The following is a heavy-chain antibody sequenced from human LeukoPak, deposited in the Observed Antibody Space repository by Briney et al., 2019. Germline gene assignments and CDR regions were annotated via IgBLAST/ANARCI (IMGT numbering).Heavy chain of an antibody. CDR3: AKDSHWILFDD. V-gene: IGHV3-23*01. Sequence: GGTLRLSCSASGFTFTTYGMNWVRQAPGKGLEWVSGIGGSGTRTYYADSVKGRFTISRDNSKNTLYPQMNSLRDEDTAVYYCAKDSHWILFDDWGQGTLVTVSS. J-gene: IGHJ4*02. CDR1: GFTFTTYG. D-gene: IGHD2-2*03. CDR2: IGGSGTRT.